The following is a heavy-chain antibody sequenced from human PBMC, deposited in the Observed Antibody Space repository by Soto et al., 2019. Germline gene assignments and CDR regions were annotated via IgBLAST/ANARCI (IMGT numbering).Heavy chain of an antibody. D-gene: IGHD6-13*01. V-gene: IGHV4-39*01. J-gene: IGHJ4*02. CDR1: GGSISSSSYY. CDR3: ARFCIRAAGCIDY. Sequence: SETLSLTCTVSGGSISSSSYYWGWIRQPPGKGLEWIGSIYYSGSTYYNPSLKSRVTISVDTSKNQFSLKLSSVTAADTAVYYCARFCIRAAGCIDYWGQGTLVTVSS. CDR2: IYYSGST.